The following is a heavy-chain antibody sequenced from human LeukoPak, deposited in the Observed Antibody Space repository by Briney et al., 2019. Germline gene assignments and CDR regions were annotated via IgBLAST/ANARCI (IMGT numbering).Heavy chain of an antibody. CDR3: ARESYYGSGSYYFDY. CDR2: ISSSSSTI. J-gene: IGHJ4*02. D-gene: IGHD3-10*01. Sequence: GGSLRLSCAASGFTFSSYSMNWVRQAPGKGLEWVSYISSSSSTIYYADFVKGRFTISRDNAKNSLYLQMNSLRAEDTAVYYCARESYYGSGSYYFDYWGQGTLVTVSS. V-gene: IGHV3-48*04. CDR1: GFTFSSYS.